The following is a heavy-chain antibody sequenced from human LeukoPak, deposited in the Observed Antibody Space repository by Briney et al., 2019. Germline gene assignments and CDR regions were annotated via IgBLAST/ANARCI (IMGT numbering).Heavy chain of an antibody. D-gene: IGHD3-16*01. CDR2: IIPIFGTA. CDR1: GGTFSSYA. CDR3: AAKLWAAEGYWFDP. V-gene: IGHV1-69*05. J-gene: IGHJ5*02. Sequence: SVTVSCKASGGTFSSYAISWVRQAPGQGLEGMGGIIPIFGTANYAQKFQGRVTITTDESTSPAYMELSSLRSEDTAVYYCAAKLWAAEGYWFDPWGQGTLVTVSS.